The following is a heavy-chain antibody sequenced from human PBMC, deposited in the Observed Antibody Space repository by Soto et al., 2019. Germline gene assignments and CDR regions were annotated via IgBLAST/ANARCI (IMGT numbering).Heavy chain of an antibody. CDR1: GGYISSGGYY. CDR3: ATSYGNAWYTY. V-gene: IGHV4-31*03. Sequence: SETLSLTCTVSGGYISSGGYYWSWIRQHLGKGLEWIGYIYYSGSTYYNPSLKSRVTISVDRSKNQFTLQLTSVTVEDTAVYYCATSYGNAWYTYWGQGTQVTVSS. CDR2: IYYSGST. J-gene: IGHJ4*02. D-gene: IGHD6-13*01.